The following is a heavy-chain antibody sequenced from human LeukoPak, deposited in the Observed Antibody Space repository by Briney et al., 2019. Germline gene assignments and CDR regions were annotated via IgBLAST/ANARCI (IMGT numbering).Heavy chain of an antibody. CDR2: IIPIFGSA. CDR1: GGTFSTYA. D-gene: IGHD6-6*01. CDR3: ATKGSSYAR. V-gene: IGHV1-69*13. J-gene: IGHJ4*02. Sequence: SVKVSCKTSGGTFSTYAISWVRQAPGQGLEWMGGIIPIFGSANYAQKFQGRITITADESTSTAYMELSSLRSEDTAVYYCATKGSSYARWGQGTLVTVSS.